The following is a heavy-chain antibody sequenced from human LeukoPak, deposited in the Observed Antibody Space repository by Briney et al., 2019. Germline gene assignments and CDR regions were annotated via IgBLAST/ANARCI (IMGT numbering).Heavy chain of an antibody. CDR1: GFIFSDYY. J-gene: IGHJ4*02. Sequence: PGGSLRLSCAASGFIFSDYYMGWIRQAPGKGLEWISYIGSSGSPIYYADSVKGRFTISRDNAKNSLYLQMNSLRAEDTAVYYCAKVSGLSRAIDYWGQGTLVTVSS. V-gene: IGHV3-11*01. CDR2: IGSSGSPI. CDR3: AKVSGLSRAIDY. D-gene: IGHD2-2*01.